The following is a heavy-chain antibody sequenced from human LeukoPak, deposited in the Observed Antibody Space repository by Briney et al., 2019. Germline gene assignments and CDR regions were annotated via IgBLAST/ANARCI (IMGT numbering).Heavy chain of an antibody. CDR2: ISSSSSYT. Sequence: GRSLRLSCAASGFTFSSYGMHWVRQAPGKGLEWVSYISSSSSYTNYADSVKGRFTISRDNAKNSLYLQMNSLRAEDTAVYYCARDCSSTSCYDPLDYWGQGTLVTVSS. CDR1: GFTFSSYG. J-gene: IGHJ4*02. CDR3: ARDCSSTSCYDPLDY. V-gene: IGHV3-21*05. D-gene: IGHD2-2*01.